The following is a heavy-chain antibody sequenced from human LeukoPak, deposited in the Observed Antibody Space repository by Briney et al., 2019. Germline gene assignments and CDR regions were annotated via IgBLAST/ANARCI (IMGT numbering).Heavy chain of an antibody. J-gene: IGHJ4*02. D-gene: IGHD3-3*01. CDR2: INPNSGGT. Sequence: ASVKVSCKASGYTFTGYYMHWVRQAPGQGLEWMGWINPNSGGTNYAQKLQGRVTMTIDTSTSTAYMELRSLRSDDTAVYYCARVGYYDFWSGYDYWGQGTLVTVSS. CDR3: ARVGYYDFWSGYDY. V-gene: IGHV1-2*02. CDR1: GYTFTGYY.